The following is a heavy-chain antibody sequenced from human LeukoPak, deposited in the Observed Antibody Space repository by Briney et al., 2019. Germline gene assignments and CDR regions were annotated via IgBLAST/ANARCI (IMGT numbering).Heavy chain of an antibody. V-gene: IGHV3-48*02. J-gene: IGHJ4*02. CDR2: ISTSGSPI. Sequence: GGSLRLSCTASGFIFSSYSMNWVRQAPGKGLEWLSYISTSGSPIYYADSVRGRFIISRDNAKNSLYLQMNNLTDEDTAVYYCAREKDPGYFDYWGQGTLVTVSS. CDR1: GFIFSSYS. CDR3: AREKDPGYFDY.